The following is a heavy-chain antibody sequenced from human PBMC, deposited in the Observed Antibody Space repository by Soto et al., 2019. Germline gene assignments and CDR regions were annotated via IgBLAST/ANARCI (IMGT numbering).Heavy chain of an antibody. CDR3: AHIVVAGLGYYFDY. D-gene: IGHD6-19*01. J-gene: IGHJ4*02. CDR2: IYWDDDK. CDR1: GFSLSSTRVA. V-gene: IGHV2-5*02. Sequence: QITLKESGPPLVKPTQTLTLTCTFSGFSLSSTRVAVGWIRQPPGKALEWLALIYWDDDKRYSPFLKSRLTTTKDTSKTRVVLTMTNMDPVDTATYYCAHIVVAGLGYYFDYWGQGTLVTVSS.